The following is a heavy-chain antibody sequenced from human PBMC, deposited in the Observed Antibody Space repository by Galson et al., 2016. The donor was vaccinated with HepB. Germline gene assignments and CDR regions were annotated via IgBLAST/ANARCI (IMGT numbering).Heavy chain of an antibody. V-gene: IGHV1-2*02. CDR1: GYSFTTYL. J-gene: IGHJ4*02. D-gene: IGHD5-12*01. CDR2: INPKNGAT. CDR3: VREAHGYSGF. Sequence: SVKVSCKASGYSFTTYLIYWVRQAPGQGLEWMGWINPKNGATRYAQKFEDRVTMSRDTSTATVYMELTSVTSDDTAVFYCVREAHGYSGFWGQGTLVTVSS.